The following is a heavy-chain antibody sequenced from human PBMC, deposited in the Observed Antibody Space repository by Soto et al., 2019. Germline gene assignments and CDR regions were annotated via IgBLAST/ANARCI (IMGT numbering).Heavy chain of an antibody. CDR3: AKSVDGNYYYMDV. V-gene: IGHV3-23*01. J-gene: IGHJ6*03. Sequence: GGSLILSCAASGFTFSNYAMNWVRQTPGKGLEWVSVLSGSGGSTYYADSVKGRFTISRDNSKNTLYLHMISLRAEDTAVYYCAKSVDGNYYYMDVWGKGTTVTVSS. CDR2: LSGSGGST. CDR1: GFTFSNYA.